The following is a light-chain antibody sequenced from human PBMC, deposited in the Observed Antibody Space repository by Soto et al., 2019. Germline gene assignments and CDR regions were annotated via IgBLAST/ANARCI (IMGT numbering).Light chain of an antibody. CDR3: QQYGSSSN. Sequence: EIVLTQSPGTLSLSPGERATLSCRASQSVSRSYLAWYQQKPVQAPRLLIYRAANRATGIPDRFSGGGSGTDFTLTISRLEPEDFAVYYCQQYGSSSNFGQGTKV. V-gene: IGKV3-20*01. J-gene: IGKJ1*01. CDR2: RAA. CDR1: QSVSRSY.